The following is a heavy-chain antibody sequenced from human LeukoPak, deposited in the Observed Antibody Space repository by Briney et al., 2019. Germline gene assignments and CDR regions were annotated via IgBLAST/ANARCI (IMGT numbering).Heavy chain of an antibody. J-gene: IGHJ4*02. Sequence: GGSLRLSCAASGFTFSSYGIHWVRQAPGKGLEWVALISYDGSNKYYADSVKGRFTISRDNSKNTLYLQMNSLRAEDTAVYYCARDGPDSDIVVVPAAPHWGQGTLVTVSS. CDR2: ISYDGSNK. CDR1: GFTFSSYG. CDR3: ARDGPDSDIVVVPAAPH. V-gene: IGHV3-30*03. D-gene: IGHD2-2*01.